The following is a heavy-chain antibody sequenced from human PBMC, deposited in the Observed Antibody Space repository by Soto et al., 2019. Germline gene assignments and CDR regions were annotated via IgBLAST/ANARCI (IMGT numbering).Heavy chain of an antibody. CDR3: ARDRVLGGGQQLVGLAY. CDR1: GFTFSSYG. J-gene: IGHJ4*02. V-gene: IGHV3-33*01. Sequence: QVQLVESGGGVVQPGRSLRLSCAASGFTFSSYGMHWVRQATGKGLEWVAVIWYDGSNKYYADSVKGRFTISRDNSKNTLYLQMNSLRAEDTAVYYCARDRVLGGGQQLVGLAYWGQGTLVTVSS. CDR2: IWYDGSNK. D-gene: IGHD6-13*01.